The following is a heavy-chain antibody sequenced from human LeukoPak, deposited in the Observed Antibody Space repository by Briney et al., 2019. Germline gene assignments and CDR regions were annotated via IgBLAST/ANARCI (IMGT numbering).Heavy chain of an antibody. CDR1: GGSISSSSYY. Sequence: ASETLSLTCTVSGGSISSSSYYWGWIRQPPGKGLEWIGSIYYSGSIYYNPSLKSRVTISVDTSKNQFSLKLSSVTAADTAVYYCASIGWAPDYWGQGTLVTVSS. D-gene: IGHD1-26*01. V-gene: IGHV4-39*01. J-gene: IGHJ4*02. CDR2: IYYSGSI. CDR3: ASIGWAPDY.